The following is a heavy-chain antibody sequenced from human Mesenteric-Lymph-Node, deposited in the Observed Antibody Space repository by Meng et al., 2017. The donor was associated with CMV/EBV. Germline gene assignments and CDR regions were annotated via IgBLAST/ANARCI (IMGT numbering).Heavy chain of an antibody. CDR2: IKHDGGEK. V-gene: IGHV3-7*01. CDR1: GFTFSSYE. D-gene: IGHD3-3*01. Sequence: GESLKISCAASGFTFSSYEMNWVRQAPGKGLEWVTNIKHDGGEKYYVDSVKGRFTISRDNAKNSLYLQMNSLRAEDTAVYYCARSYHFWNNYYGTYYYGMDVWGPGTTVTVSS. CDR3: ARSYHFWNNYYGTYYYGMDV. J-gene: IGHJ6*02.